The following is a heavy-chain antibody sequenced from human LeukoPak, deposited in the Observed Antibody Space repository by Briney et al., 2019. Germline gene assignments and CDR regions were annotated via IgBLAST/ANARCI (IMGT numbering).Heavy chain of an antibody. V-gene: IGHV3-74*01. CDR3: ARELPRIGGQTDASDI. CDR2: YKNDGSST. J-gene: IGHJ3*02. CDR1: GFTSSGDW. Sequence: GGSLRLSCAVSGFTSSGDWMHWVRQAPGKGLVWVSRYKNDGSSTSYADSVKGRFTISRDNAKNTLYLQMNSLRAEDTAVYYCARELPRIGGQTDASDIWGQGTMVTVS. D-gene: IGHD3-16*01.